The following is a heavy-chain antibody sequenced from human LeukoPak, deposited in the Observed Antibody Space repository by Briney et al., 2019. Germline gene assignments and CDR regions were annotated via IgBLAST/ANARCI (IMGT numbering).Heavy chain of an antibody. CDR3: AELGITMIGGV. CDR1: GFPFSTYA. CDR2: VSGGGTNT. Sequence: SGGPLRLSCAASGFPFSTYAMTWFRKAPGKGLEWVSAVSGGGTNTHYADSVKGRFTISRDNPKNSLYLQMNSLRAEDTAVYYCAELGITMIGGVWGKGTTVTISS. J-gene: IGHJ6*04. D-gene: IGHD3-10*02. V-gene: IGHV3-23*01.